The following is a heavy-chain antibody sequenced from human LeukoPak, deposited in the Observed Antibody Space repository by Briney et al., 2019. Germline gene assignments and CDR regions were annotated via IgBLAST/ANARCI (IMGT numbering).Heavy chain of an antibody. CDR2: IYTSGSS. V-gene: IGHV4-4*07. D-gene: IGHD6-19*01. J-gene: IGHJ4*02. CDR1: GGSISSYY. Sequence: SETLSLTCTVSGGSISSYYWSWIRQPAGKGLEWIGRIYTSGSSNSNPSLKSRVTMSADTSKNQFSLKLSSVTAADTAVYYCARHGSLGSGWLYWGQGTLVTVSS. CDR3: ARHGSLGSGWLY.